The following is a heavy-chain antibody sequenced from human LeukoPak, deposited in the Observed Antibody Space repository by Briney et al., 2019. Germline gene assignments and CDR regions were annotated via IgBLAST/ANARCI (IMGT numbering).Heavy chain of an antibody. J-gene: IGHJ4*02. CDR2: ISSSGSTI. V-gene: IGHV3-11*04. CDR3: ARDLLMGGSSGYQDY. CDR1: GFTFSDYY. D-gene: IGHD3-22*01. Sequence: GGSLRLSCAASGFTFSDYYMSWIRQAPGKGLEWVSYISSSGSTIYSADSVKGRFTISRDNAKNSLYLQMNSLRAEDTAVYYCARDLLMGGSSGYQDYWGQGTLVTVSS.